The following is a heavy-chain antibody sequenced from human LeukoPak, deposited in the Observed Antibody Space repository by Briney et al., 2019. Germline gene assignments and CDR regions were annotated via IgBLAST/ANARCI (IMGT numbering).Heavy chain of an antibody. Sequence: ASVKVSCKASGYTITNNYMHWVRQAPGQGLEWMGVINPSGTGTSYAQKFQGRVTMTRDMSTSTVYMELSSLRSEDTAVYYCARGGSSPDYWGQGTLVTVSS. D-gene: IGHD6-13*01. CDR2: INPSGTGT. CDR3: ARGGSSPDY. J-gene: IGHJ4*02. CDR1: GYTITNNY. V-gene: IGHV1-46*01.